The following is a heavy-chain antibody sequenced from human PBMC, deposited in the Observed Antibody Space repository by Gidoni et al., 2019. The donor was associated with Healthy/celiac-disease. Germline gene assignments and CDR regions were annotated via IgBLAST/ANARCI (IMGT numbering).Heavy chain of an antibody. CDR2: ILPILGIA. CDR1: GRTFSSYA. V-gene: IGHV1-69*04. Sequence: QVQLVQSGAEVKKPGSSVTVSCKASGRTFSSYAISWVRQAPGQGLEWMGRILPILGIANYAQKFQGRGTITADKSTSTAYMELSSLRSEDTAVYYCASADPSSTSPLDVWGKGTTVTVSS. CDR3: ASADPSSTSPLDV. D-gene: IGHD2-2*01. J-gene: IGHJ6*04.